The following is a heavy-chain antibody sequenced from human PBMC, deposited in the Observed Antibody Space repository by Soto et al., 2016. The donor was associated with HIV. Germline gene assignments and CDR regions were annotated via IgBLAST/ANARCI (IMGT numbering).Heavy chain of an antibody. CDR1: GGSVSTGSNC. CDR2: INNSGNT. J-gene: IGHJ6*02. CDR3: AKDQFSYYYYYGMDV. Sequence: QESGPGLVKPSKTLSLTCSVSGGSVSTGSNCWSWIRQPPGKGLEWIGYINNSGNTKYNPSLKSRVTISVDTSKNQFSLNLTSVTAADTAVYYCAKDQFSYYYYYGMDVWGQGTTVTVSS. V-gene: IGHV4-61*01. D-gene: IGHD3-10*01.